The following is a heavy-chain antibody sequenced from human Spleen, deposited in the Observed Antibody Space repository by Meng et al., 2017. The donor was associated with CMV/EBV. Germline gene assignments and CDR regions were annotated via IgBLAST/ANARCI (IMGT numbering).Heavy chain of an antibody. CDR1: GFTFSSYA. CDR3: ARGIRGPGDDAFDI. CDR2: ISYDGSNK. V-gene: IGHV3-30*04. J-gene: IGHJ3*02. Sequence: GESLKISCAASGFTFSSYAMHWVRQAPGKGLEWVAVISYDGSNKYYADSVKGRFTISRDNSKNTLYLQMNSLRAEDTAVYYCARGIRGPGDDAFDIWGQGTMVTVSS.